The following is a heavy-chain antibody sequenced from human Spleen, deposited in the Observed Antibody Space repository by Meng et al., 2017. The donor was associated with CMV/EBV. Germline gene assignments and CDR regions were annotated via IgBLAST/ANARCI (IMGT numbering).Heavy chain of an antibody. J-gene: IGHJ4*02. D-gene: IGHD6-13*01. Sequence: GTFSSYAISWVRQAPGQGLEWMGGIIPIFGTANYAQKFQGRVTITTDESTSTAYMELSSLRSEDTAVYYCASHKRIAAAGQYYFDYWGQGTLVTVSS. CDR1: GTFSSYA. CDR3: ASHKRIAAAGQYYFDY. V-gene: IGHV1-69*05. CDR2: IIPIFGTA.